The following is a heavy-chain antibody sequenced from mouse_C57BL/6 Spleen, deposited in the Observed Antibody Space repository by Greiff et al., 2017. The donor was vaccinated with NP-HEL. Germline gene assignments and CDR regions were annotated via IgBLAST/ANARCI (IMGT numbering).Heavy chain of an antibody. V-gene: IGHV5-16*01. CDR2: INYDGSST. J-gene: IGHJ2*01. Sequence: EVKLMESEGGLVQPGSSMKLSCTASGFTFSDYYMAWVRQVPEKGLEWVANINYDGSSTYYLDSLKSRFIISRDNAKNILYLQMSSLKSEDTATYYCARYSNYEDYFDYWGQGTTLTVSS. D-gene: IGHD2-5*01. CDR1: GFTFSDYY. CDR3: ARYSNYEDYFDY.